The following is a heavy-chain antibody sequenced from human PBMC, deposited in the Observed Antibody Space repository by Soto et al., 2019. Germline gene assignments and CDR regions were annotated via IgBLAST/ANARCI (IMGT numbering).Heavy chain of an antibody. CDR1: GGSISSYY. J-gene: IGHJ6*03. Sequence: SETLSLTCTVSGGSISSYYWSWIRQPPGKGLEWIGYIYYSGSTNYKPSLKSRVTISGDTSKNQFSLKLSSVTAADTAGDYCAGPALWSGSGGYYYYYMDVWGREPRV. V-gene: IGHV4-59*01. CDR2: IYYSGST. D-gene: IGHD3-3*01. CDR3: AGPALWSGSGGYYYYYMDV.